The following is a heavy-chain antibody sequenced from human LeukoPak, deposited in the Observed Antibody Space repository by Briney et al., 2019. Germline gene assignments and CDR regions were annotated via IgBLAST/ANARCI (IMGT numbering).Heavy chain of an antibody. CDR3: ARGIGIAAAGHFDY. D-gene: IGHD6-13*01. V-gene: IGHV4-34*01. CDR1: GGCFSGYY. CDR2: INHSGST. J-gene: IGHJ4*02. Sequence: PSETLSLTCAVYGGCFSGYYWSWIRQPPGKGLEWIGEINHSGSTNYNPSLKSRVTISVDTSKNQFSLTAADTAVYYCARGIGIAAAGHFDYWGQGTLVTVSS.